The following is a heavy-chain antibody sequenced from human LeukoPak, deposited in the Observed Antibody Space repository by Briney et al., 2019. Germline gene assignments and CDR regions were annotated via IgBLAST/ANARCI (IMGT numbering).Heavy chain of an antibody. Sequence: GGSLRLSCAASGFTFSSYSMNWVRQAPGKGLEWVSSISSSSSYIYYADSVKGRFTISRDNAKNSLYLQMNSLRAEDTAVYYCARAVADYYYYYYMDVWGKGTTVTVSS. D-gene: IGHD6-19*01. J-gene: IGHJ6*03. CDR1: GFTFSSYS. CDR2: ISSSSSYI. V-gene: IGHV3-21*01. CDR3: ARAVADYYYYYYMDV.